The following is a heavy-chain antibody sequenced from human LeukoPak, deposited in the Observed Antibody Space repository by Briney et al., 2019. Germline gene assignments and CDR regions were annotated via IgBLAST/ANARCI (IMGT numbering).Heavy chain of an antibody. CDR2: IYYSRST. Sequence: PSETLSLTCTVSGGSISSSSYYWGWIRQPPGKGLEWIGSIYYSRSTYYNPSLKSRVTISVDTSKNQFSLKLSSVTAADTAVYYCARGGAIAVAGIDPWGQGTLVTVSS. D-gene: IGHD6-19*01. J-gene: IGHJ5*02. V-gene: IGHV4-39*07. CDR1: GGSISSSSYY. CDR3: ARGGAIAVAGIDP.